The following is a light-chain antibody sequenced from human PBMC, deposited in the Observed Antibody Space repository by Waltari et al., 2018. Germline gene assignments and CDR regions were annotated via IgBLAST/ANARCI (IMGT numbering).Light chain of an antibody. CDR2: GKN. CDR3: NSRDSSGNHLVV. V-gene: IGLV3-19*01. CDR1: KLRRHY. J-gene: IGLJ2*01. Sequence: SSELTQDPAVSVALGQTVRITCQGDKLRRHYASWYQQKPGQAPVLVIYGKNNRPSGIPDRFSGSSSGNTASLTITGAQAEDEADYYCNSRDSSGNHLVVFGGGTKLTVL.